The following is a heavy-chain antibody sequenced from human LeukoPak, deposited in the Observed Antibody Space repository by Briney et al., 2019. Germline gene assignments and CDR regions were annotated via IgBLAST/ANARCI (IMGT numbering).Heavy chain of an antibody. CDR1: GGTFSSYA. D-gene: IGHD3-22*01. CDR2: IISILHIA. V-gene: IGHV1-69*04. J-gene: IGHJ5*02. CDR3: ATGSIRDFGTMIEREGFDP. Sequence: ASVKVSCKASGGTFSSYAINWVRQAPGQGLEWMGRIISILHIATYAQKFQGRVTITADKSTSTAYMELSSLRSEDTAVYYCATGSIRDFGTMIEREGFDPWGQGTLVTVSS.